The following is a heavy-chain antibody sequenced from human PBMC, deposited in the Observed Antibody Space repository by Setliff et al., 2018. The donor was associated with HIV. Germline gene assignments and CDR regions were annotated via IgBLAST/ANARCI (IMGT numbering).Heavy chain of an antibody. CDR1: GGSISTSNYY. Sequence: TSETLSLTCTVSGGSISTSNYYWGWVRQPPGKGLEWVGNVDYTGSTYYNPSLKSRVTISVDTSKNQFSLRLNSVTAADTAVYYCARDLGRITLSGVNEGWFDPWGQGTLVTVSS. J-gene: IGHJ5*02. D-gene: IGHD3-3*01. V-gene: IGHV4-39*07. CDR2: VDYTGST. CDR3: ARDLGRITLSGVNEGWFDP.